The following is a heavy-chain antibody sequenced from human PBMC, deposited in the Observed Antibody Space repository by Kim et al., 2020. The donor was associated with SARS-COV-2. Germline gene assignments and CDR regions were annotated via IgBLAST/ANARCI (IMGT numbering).Heavy chain of an antibody. Sequence: GGSLRLSCATSGITSDDYAFHWVRQIPGKGLEWVSGVTWNGDIMAYGVSVRGRFTISRDNARNSLYLQMNDLRPEDTASYFCAKDRGPTAPYGILDHWGQVTLVTVSS. V-gene: IGHV3-9*02. CDR1: GITSDDYA. CDR2: VTWNGDIM. CDR3: AKDRGPTAPYGILDH. D-gene: IGHD4-17*01. J-gene: IGHJ4*02.